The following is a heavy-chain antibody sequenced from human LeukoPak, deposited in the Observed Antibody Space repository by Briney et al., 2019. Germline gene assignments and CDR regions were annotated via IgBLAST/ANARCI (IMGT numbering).Heavy chain of an antibody. V-gene: IGHV1-2*02. Sequence: ASVKVSCKASGYTFTGYYMHWVRQGPGQGLEWVGWINPNSGGTNYAQKFQGRVTMTRDTSISTAYMELSRLRSDDTAVYYCAREVVVAATGFDYWGQGTLVTVSS. CDR2: INPNSGGT. D-gene: IGHD2-15*01. J-gene: IGHJ4*02. CDR1: GYTFTGYY. CDR3: AREVVVAATGFDY.